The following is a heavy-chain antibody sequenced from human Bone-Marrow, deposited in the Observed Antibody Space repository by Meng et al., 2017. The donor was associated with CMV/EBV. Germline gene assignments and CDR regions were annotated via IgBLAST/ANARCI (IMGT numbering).Heavy chain of an antibody. D-gene: IGHD1-1*01. CDR1: GFTFSDYW. CDR2: INQDGSLK. V-gene: IGHV3-7*01. Sequence: LSLTCAASGFTFSDYWMSWVRQAPGKGLEWVANINQDGSLKYYVDSVRGRFTVSRDNAKNSLFLQVSTLRAEDTAVYYCATSTWNYCKYWGQGALVTVSS. CDR3: ATSTWNYCKY. J-gene: IGHJ4*02.